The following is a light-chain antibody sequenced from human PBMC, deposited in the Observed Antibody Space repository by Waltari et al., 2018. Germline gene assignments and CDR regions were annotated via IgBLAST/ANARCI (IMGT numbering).Light chain of an antibody. CDR2: DAS. J-gene: IGKJ1*01. CDR3: QKYVRLPVT. CDR1: SGGGRT. V-gene: IGKV3-20*01. Sequence: VLSTQSPGTPSLSPGKRATLSCTCRSGGGRTLGWYQQKHGQAPRLVIYDASSRATGIPDRCSGGGSGTDFSLTISRLEPEDFAVYYCQKYVRLPVTFGQGTKVEI.